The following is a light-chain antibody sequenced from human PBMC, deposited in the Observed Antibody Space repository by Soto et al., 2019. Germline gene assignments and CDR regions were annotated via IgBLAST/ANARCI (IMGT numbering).Light chain of an antibody. J-gene: IGKJ3*01. CDR1: QSVNGSC. CDR2: GAS. Sequence: EIVLTQSPGTLSLSPGERATLSCRASQSVNGSCLAWYQQKPGQAPRLLTYGASSRATGIPDRFSGSGSGTDFSVTISTLEPEDFAVYYWQQYGSSPYTCGPGTKVDIK. CDR3: QQYGSSPYT. V-gene: IGKV3-20*01.